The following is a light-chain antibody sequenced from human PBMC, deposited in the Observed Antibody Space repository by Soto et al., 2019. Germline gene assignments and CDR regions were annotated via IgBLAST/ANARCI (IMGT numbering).Light chain of an antibody. J-gene: IGLJ1*01. CDR2: GNN. CDR1: SSNIGANYD. CDR3: QYYDSTLTARYV. Sequence: QSVLTQRPSVSGAPGQRVTISFSGSSSNIGANYDVHWYQHRPGTAPKLLIFGNNNRPSGVPDRFSGSKSGTSASLAITGLQAEDEGDNYCQYYDSTLTARYVLATGTKATVL. V-gene: IGLV1-40*01.